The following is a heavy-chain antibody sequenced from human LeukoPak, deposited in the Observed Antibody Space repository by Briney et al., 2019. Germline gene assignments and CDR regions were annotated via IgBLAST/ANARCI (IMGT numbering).Heavy chain of an antibody. Sequence: GGSLRLSCAASGFTFSSYSISWVRQAPGHGPERLSSIITTIRSIYYADKVKGRVTITRDNAKNSVYLQMSSLRAEHTAVYYCARDLRYCSSTTCYAGVDYWGQGTLVTVSS. D-gene: IGHD2-2*01. CDR3: ARDLRYCSSTTCYAGVDY. J-gene: IGHJ4*02. V-gene: IGHV3-21*01. CDR1: GFTFSSYS. CDR2: IITTIRSI.